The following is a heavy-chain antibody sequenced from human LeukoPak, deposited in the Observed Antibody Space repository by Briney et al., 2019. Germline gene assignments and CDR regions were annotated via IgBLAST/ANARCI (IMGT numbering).Heavy chain of an antibody. V-gene: IGHV4-34*01. D-gene: IGHD4-11*01. J-gene: IGHJ6*03. CDR1: GGSFSGYY. Sequence: SETLSLTCAVYGGSFSGYYWSWIRQPPGKGLEWIGEINHSGSTNYNPSLKSRVTISVDTSKNQFSLKLSSVTAADTAVYYCARGRVSSSTWYSTYYYFFYMDFWGKGTTVTVSS. CDR3: ARGRVSSSTWYSTYYYFFYMDF. CDR2: INHSGST.